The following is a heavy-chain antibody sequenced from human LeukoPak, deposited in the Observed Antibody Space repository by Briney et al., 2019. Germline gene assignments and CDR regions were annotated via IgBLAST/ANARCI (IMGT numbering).Heavy chain of an antibody. J-gene: IGHJ6*03. CDR2: IYYSGST. D-gene: IGHD3-22*01. V-gene: IGHV4-39*07. CDR3: AREEFYDSSGYSPPIYYYYYYMDV. CDR1: GGSISSNSYY. Sequence: PSETLSLTCTVSGGSISSNSYYWGWIRQSPGKGLEWIGSIYYSGSTYYKPSLKSRLTISVDTSKNQFSLKLSSVTAADTAVYYCAREEFYDSSGYSPPIYYYYYYMDVWGKGTTVTVSS.